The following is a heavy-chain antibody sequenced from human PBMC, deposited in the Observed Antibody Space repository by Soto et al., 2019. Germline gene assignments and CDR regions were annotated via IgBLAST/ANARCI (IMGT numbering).Heavy chain of an antibody. J-gene: IGHJ4*02. V-gene: IGHV3-15*01. CDR3: TTGYGSGRGHLGY. CDR1: GFTFSNAW. D-gene: IGHD3-10*01. Sequence: VQLVESGGGLVKPGGSLRLSCAASGFTFSNAWMTWVRQAPGKGLEWVGRIKSKTDGGTTDYAAPVKGRFTISRDDSKNTLYLQMNSLKTEDTAVYYCTTGYGSGRGHLGYWGQGTLVTVSS. CDR2: IKSKTDGGTT.